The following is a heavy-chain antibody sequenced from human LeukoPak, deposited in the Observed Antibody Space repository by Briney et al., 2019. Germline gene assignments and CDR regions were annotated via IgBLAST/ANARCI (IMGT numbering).Heavy chain of an antibody. CDR3: ARELRDFDWLLLDY. CDR1: GGSISSGGYY. Sequence: SETLSLTCTVSGGSISSGGYYWSWIRQHPGKGLEWIGYIYYSGSTYYNPSLKSRVTISVDTSKNQFSLKLSSVTAADTAVYYCARELRDFDWLLLDYWDQGTLVTVSS. J-gene: IGHJ4*02. CDR2: IYYSGST. D-gene: IGHD3-9*01. V-gene: IGHV4-31*03.